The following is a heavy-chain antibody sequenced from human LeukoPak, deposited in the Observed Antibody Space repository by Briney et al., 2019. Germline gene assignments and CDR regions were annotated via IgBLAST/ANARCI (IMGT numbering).Heavy chain of an antibody. V-gene: IGHV1-18*01. J-gene: IGHJ4*02. Sequence: GTSVKVSCKPSGHTFTRYGISWVPQAPGHGLECLGWTHAYNGNTNHAQKLQGRVTMTTDTSTSTAYMELRSLRSDDTAVYYCAREDMVRGVIINPTTNWGQGTLVTVSS. CDR3: AREDMVRGVIINPTTN. CDR2: THAYNGNT. D-gene: IGHD3-10*01. CDR1: GHTFTRYG.